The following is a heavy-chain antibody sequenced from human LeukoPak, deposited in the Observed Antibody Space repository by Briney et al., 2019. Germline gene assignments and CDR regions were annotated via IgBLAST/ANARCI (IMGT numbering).Heavy chain of an antibody. CDR3: ASTVTTSGYYYYYMDV. D-gene: IGHD4-11*01. CDR2: IYSGGST. CDR1: GFTVSSNY. V-gene: IGHV3-53*01. Sequence: GGSLRLSCAASGFTVSSNYMSWVRQAPGKGLEWVSVIYSGGSTYYADSVKGRFTISRDNSKNTLYLQMNSLRAEDTAVYYCASTVTTSGYYYYYMDVWGKGTTVTVSS. J-gene: IGHJ6*03.